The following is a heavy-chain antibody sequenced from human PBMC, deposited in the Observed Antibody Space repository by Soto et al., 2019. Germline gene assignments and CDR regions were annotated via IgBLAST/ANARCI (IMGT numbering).Heavy chain of an antibody. J-gene: IGHJ6*02. CDR1: WLSFSSIGVG. CDR3: VAAPYCSGGYCPGNYYYGMDV. V-gene: IGHV2-5*01. Sequence: SAPTLVNPTVTLTLTLTFSWLSFSSIGVGGGWIGQPLGQALEWRALTHCNDDRRYSPSLKSRLTITKDTSKNQAVLIMTNMDPVDAATYYCVAAPYCSGGYCPGNYYYGMDVWGQGTTVTVSS. D-gene: IGHD2-15*01. CDR2: THCNDDR.